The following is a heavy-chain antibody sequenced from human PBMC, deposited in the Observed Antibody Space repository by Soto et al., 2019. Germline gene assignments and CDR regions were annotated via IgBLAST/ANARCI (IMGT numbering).Heavy chain of an antibody. CDR2: IFYSGTT. J-gene: IGHJ3*02. CDR3: ARGRGGTYDAFDI. Sequence: QVQLQESGPRLVKPSETLSLTCTVSGGSISSYFWSWIRQPPGEGLEWSGYIFYSGTTNYSPSLTSRDTMSLGTGQNQFSPNPTSVTAVVPPVYYGARGRGGTYDAFDIWGQGTMVTVSS. CDR1: GGSISSYF. V-gene: IGHV4-59*01. D-gene: IGHD1-26*01.